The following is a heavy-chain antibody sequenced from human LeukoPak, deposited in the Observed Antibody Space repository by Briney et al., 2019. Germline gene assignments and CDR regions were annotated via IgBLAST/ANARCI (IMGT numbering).Heavy chain of an antibody. V-gene: IGHV1-2*02. J-gene: IGHJ4*02. D-gene: IGHD3-22*01. CDR3: AREKGPHSDRYLDF. Sequence: ASVKVSCKSSGYTFTDYYLHWVRQAPGQGLEWMGWSNPNTGGTHYAQKFQGRVTMTRDTSFSTTYMELSRLRSDDTAVYYCAREKGPHSDRYLDFGGQGTLVTVSS. CDR2: SNPNTGGT. CDR1: GYTFTDYY.